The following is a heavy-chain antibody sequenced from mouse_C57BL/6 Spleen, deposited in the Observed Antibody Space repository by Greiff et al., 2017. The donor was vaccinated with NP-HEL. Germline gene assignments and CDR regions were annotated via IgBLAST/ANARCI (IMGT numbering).Heavy chain of an antibody. D-gene: IGHD2-2*01. CDR3: ARNDHYGYDGGFAY. V-gene: IGHV2-2*01. CDR2: IWSGGST. CDR1: GFSLTSYG. Sequence: VKLVESGPGLVQPSQSLSITCTVSGFSLTSYGVHWVRQSPGKGLEWLGVIWSGGSTDYNAAFISRLSISKDNSKSQVFFKMNSLQADDTAIYYCARNDHYGYDGGFAYWGQGTLVTVSA. J-gene: IGHJ3*01.